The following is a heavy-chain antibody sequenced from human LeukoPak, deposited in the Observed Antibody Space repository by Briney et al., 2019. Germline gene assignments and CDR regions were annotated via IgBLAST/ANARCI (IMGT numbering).Heavy chain of an antibody. CDR2: IYRGGTT. CDR3: AKGGSSTFPLYFDS. D-gene: IGHD2/OR15-2a*01. Sequence: GGSLRLSCAASGFTVNSNYMNWVRQAPGKGLEWVSVIYRGGTTYYADSVKGRFTISRDNSKNTLYLQMNSLRTEDTALYYCAKGGSSTFPLYFDSWGQGTLVTVSS. CDR1: GFTVNSNY. V-gene: IGHV3-66*01. J-gene: IGHJ4*02.